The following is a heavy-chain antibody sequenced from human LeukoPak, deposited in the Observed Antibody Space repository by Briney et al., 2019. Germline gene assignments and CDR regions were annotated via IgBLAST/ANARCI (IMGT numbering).Heavy chain of an antibody. V-gene: IGHV3-21*01. CDR1: GFTFSTHS. CDR2: ISGSSCDI. J-gene: IGHJ4*02. Sequence: PGGSLRLSCAASGFTFSTHSMNSVRQAPGKELEWVSSISGSSCDIYYGDSVKGRFTISRDNAKNSLYLQMNSLRVEYTAVYYCTIDTNYFESIGCPRPALNDYWGQGTLVTVSS. CDR3: TIDTNYFESIGCPRPALNDY. D-gene: IGHD3-22*01.